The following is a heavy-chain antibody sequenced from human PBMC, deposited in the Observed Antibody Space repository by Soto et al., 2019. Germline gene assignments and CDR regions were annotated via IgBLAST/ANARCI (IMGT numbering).Heavy chain of an antibody. CDR3: ASWGPGTCFDY. D-gene: IGHD6-13*01. V-gene: IGHV3-23*01. Sequence: EVQLLDSGGGLVQPGGSLRLSCAASGFTFSSYAMNWVRQAPGKGLEWVSVISGSGDSTYYADSVTGRFTFSRDNSKNTLYVQMNSLSTEDTAVYYCASWGPGTCFDYWGQGTLVTVSS. J-gene: IGHJ4*02. CDR1: GFTFSSYA. CDR2: ISGSGDST.